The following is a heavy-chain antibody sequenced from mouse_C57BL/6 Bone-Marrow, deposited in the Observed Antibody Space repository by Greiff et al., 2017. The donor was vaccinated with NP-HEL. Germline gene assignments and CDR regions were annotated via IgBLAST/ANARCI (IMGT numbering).Heavy chain of an antibody. CDR2: ISSGGDYI. V-gene: IGHV5-9-1*02. CDR1: GFTFSSYA. D-gene: IGHD2-5*01. Sequence: EVHLVESGEGLVKPGGSLKLSCAASGFTFSSYAMSWVRQTPEKRLEWVAYISSGGDYIYYADTVKGRFTISRDNARNTLYLQMSSLKSEDTAMYYCTRAYSNYGFAYWGQGTLVTVSA. CDR3: TRAYSNYGFAY. J-gene: IGHJ3*01.